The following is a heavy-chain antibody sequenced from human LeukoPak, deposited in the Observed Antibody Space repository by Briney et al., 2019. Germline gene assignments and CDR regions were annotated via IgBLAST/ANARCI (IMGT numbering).Heavy chain of an antibody. CDR2: ISSSSSYI. V-gene: IGHV3-21*01. J-gene: IGHJ4*02. CDR1: GFTFSSYS. D-gene: IGHD5-24*01. CDR3: ARDFRDGYNRPY. Sequence: GGSLRLSCAASGFTFSSYSMNWVRQAPGKGLEWVSSISSSSSYIYYADSVKGRFTISRDNAKNSLYLQMNSLRAEDTAVYYCARDFRDGYNRPYWGQGTLVTVS.